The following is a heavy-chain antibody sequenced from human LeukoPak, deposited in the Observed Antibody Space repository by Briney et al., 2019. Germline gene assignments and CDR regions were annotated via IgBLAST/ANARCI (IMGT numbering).Heavy chain of an antibody. V-gene: IGHV1-46*01. D-gene: IGHD3-3*01. CDR1: GYTFTSYY. Sequence: ASVEVSCKASGYTFTSYYMHWVRQAPGQGLEWMGIINPSGGSTSYAQKFQGRVTMTRDTSTSTVYMELSSLRSEDTAVYYCARDRLRYDFWSGYPGGHYYYGMDVWGQGTTVTVSS. CDR3: ARDRLRYDFWSGYPGGHYYYGMDV. CDR2: INPSGGST. J-gene: IGHJ6*02.